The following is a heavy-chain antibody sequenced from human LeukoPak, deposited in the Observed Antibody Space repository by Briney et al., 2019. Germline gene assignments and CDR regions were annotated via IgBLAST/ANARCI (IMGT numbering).Heavy chain of an antibody. Sequence: SETLSLTCTVSGGSISSYYWSWIRQPPGKGLEWIGYIYYSGSTNYNPSLKSRVTISVDTSKNQFSLKLSSVTAADTAVYYCARVSGSYSFDYWGQGTLVTASS. J-gene: IGHJ4*02. CDR2: IYYSGST. CDR1: GGSISSYY. CDR3: ARVSGSYSFDY. V-gene: IGHV4-59*01. D-gene: IGHD1-26*01.